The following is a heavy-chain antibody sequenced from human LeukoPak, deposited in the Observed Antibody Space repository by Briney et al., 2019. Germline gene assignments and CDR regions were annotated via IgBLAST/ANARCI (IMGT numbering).Heavy chain of an antibody. V-gene: IGHV4-59*01. Sequence: SETLSLTCTVSGGSISSYYWSWIRQPPGKGLEWIGYIYYSGSTNYNPSLKSRVTISVDTSKNQFSLKLSSVTAADTAVYYCARAGYSSYDLYYFDCWGQGGLVSV. CDR2: IYYSGST. J-gene: IGHJ4*02. D-gene: IGHD5-12*01. CDR1: GGSISSYY. CDR3: ARAGYSSYDLYYFDC.